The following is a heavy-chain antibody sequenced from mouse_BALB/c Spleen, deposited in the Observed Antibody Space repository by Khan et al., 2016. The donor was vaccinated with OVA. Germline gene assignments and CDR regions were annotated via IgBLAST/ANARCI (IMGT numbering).Heavy chain of an antibody. D-gene: IGHD1-1*01. J-gene: IGHJ4*01. CDR1: GYNLTRYW. CDR3: ARSNYYCSSLYAMDH. Sequence: DLVKPGASVKLSCKASGYNLTRYWINWIKQRPGQGIGGIGRIYPGRGSTSYNEMFKGKAKLTVDTSSSSPYIQLSILSSEYSSVYSCARSNYYCSSLYAMDHWGQGTSVTVSS. V-gene: IGHV1S41*01. CDR2: IYPGRGST.